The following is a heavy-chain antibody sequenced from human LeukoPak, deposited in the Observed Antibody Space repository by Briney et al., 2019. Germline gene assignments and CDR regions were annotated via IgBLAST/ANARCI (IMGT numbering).Heavy chain of an antibody. CDR1: GYTFTGYY. D-gene: IGHD2-2*02. Sequence: ASVKVSCKASGYTFTGYYMHWVRQAPGQGLEWMGWINPNSGGTNYAQKFQGRVTMTRDTSISTAYMELSRLRSDDTAVYYCAALVVPAAIAFDYWGQGTLVTVSS. V-gene: IGHV1-2*02. J-gene: IGHJ4*02. CDR2: INPNSGGT. CDR3: AALVVPAAIAFDY.